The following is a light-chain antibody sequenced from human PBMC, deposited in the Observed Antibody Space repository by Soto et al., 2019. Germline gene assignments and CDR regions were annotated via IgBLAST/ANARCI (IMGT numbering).Light chain of an antibody. J-gene: IGKJ5*01. Sequence: ETVMTQSPATLSVSPGERATLSCRASQSVNSNLAWYQKKPGQAPRLLIYAASTRATGIPARFSGSGSGTDFTLTISRLEPEDFAIYYCQQRSNWITFGQGTRLEI. CDR2: AAS. CDR1: QSVNSN. CDR3: QQRSNWIT. V-gene: IGKV3-15*01.